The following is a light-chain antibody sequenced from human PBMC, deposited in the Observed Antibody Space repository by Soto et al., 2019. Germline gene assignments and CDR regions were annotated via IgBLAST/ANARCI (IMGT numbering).Light chain of an antibody. V-gene: IGLV4-69*01. CDR3: QTWATGLQV. J-gene: IGLJ2*01. CDR1: SGHNTYS. CDR2: LKSDGSH. Sequence: QSVLTQSPSASASLGASVKLTCTLSSGHNTYSIAWHQQQPENGPRFLMKLKSDGSHSRGDGIPDRLSGSSSGAERYLTISRLQSEDDADYYRQTWATGLQVFGGGTTPTV.